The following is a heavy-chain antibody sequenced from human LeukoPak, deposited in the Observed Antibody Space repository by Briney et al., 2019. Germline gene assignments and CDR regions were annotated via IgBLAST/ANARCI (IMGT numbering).Heavy chain of an antibody. V-gene: IGHV4-34*01. CDR3: ARARSNPEP. D-gene: IGHD3-10*01. J-gene: IGHJ5*02. CDR2: INHSGST. CDR1: GGSFSGYY. Sequence: SETLSRTCAVYGGSFSGYYWSWIRQPPGKGLEWIGEINHSGSTNYNPSLKSRVTISVDPSKNQFSLKLSSETAADTAVYYCARARSNPEPGGQGTLVTDSS.